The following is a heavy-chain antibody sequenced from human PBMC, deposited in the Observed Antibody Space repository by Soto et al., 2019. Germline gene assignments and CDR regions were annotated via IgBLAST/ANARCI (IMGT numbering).Heavy chain of an antibody. CDR3: ARLQATTYYYYYYYMDV. D-gene: IGHD1-1*01. Sequence: PSETLSLTCTVSGGSISSGGYYWVWIRQHPGKGLEWIGYIYYSGSTYYNPSLKSRVTISVDTSKNQFSLKLSSVTAADTAVYYCARLQATTYYYYYYYMDVWGKGTTVTVSS. CDR2: IYYSGST. J-gene: IGHJ6*03. CDR1: GGSISSGGYY. V-gene: IGHV4-31*03.